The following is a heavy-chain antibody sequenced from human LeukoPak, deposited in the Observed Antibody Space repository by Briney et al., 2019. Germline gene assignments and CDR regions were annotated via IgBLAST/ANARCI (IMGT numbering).Heavy chain of an antibody. CDR1: GFTFSNYA. CDR3: AKAFSGGKWTPDY. Sequence: GGSLRLSCAASGFTFSNYAMSWVRQAPGKGLEWVSAISGSGDNTYYADSVKGRFTVSRDNSKDTLYLRMNSLRADDTAVYYCAKAFSGGKWTPDYWGQGTLVTVSS. CDR2: ISGSGDNT. D-gene: IGHD3-3*02. V-gene: IGHV3-23*01. J-gene: IGHJ4*02.